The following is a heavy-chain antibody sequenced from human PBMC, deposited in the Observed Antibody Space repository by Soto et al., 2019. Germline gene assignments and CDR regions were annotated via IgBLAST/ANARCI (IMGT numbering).Heavy chain of an antibody. CDR3: TRQNYYDSSGTGAFDI. V-gene: IGHV3-73*01. CDR2: IRSKANSYAT. Sequence: GSLRLSCAASGFTFSGSAMHWVRQASGKGLEWVGRIRSKANSYATAYAASVKGRFTISRDDSKNTAYLQMNSLKTEDTAVYYCTRQNYYDSSGTGAFDIWGQGTMVTVSS. J-gene: IGHJ3*02. D-gene: IGHD3-22*01. CDR1: GFTFSGSA.